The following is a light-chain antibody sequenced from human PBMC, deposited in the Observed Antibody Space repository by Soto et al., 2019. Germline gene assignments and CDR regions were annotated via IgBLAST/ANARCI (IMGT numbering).Light chain of an antibody. Sequence: DVVMTQSPLSVPVTLGQPASISCRSSQSLVYSDGNTYLNWFQQRPGQSPRRLIYNVSNRDSGVPDRFSGSVSGTDFTLKISRVEAEDVGVYYCMQGTHWPTTFGQGTKVEIK. V-gene: IGKV2-30*01. J-gene: IGKJ1*01. CDR3: MQGTHWPTT. CDR1: QSLVYSDGNTY. CDR2: NVS.